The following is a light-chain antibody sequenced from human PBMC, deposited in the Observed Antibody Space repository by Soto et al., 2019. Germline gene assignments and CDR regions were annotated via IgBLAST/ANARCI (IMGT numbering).Light chain of an antibody. CDR1: SSDVGGYNY. CDR3: SSYTTSSTRV. V-gene: IGLV2-14*01. CDR2: EVS. J-gene: IGLJ3*02. Sequence: QSVLTQPASVSGSPGQSITISCTGSSSDVGGYNYVSWYQQHSGKAPKLILYEVSNRPSGVSNRFSGSKSGNTASLTISGLQAEDEADYYCSSYTTSSTRVFGGGTKLTVL.